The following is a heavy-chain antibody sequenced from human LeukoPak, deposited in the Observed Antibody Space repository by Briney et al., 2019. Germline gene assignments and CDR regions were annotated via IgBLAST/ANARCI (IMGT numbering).Heavy chain of an antibody. D-gene: IGHD1-26*01. CDR1: GYTFTSYA. CDR3: ARDMRELLPGY. J-gene: IGHJ4*02. V-gene: IGHV1-3*01. CDR2: INADNGNT. Sequence: ASVKVSCKASGYTFTSYAMHWVRQAPGQRLEWMGWINADNGNTKYSQKFQGRVTITRDTSASTAYMELSSLRSEDTAVYYCARDMRELLPGYWGQGTLVTVSS.